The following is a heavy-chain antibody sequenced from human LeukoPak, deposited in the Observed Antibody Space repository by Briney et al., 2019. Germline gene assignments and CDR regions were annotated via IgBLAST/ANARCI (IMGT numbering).Heavy chain of an antibody. CDR3: ARGLGVGLSYYDFWSGYYPYFDY. J-gene: IGHJ4*02. CDR1: GGSISSGSYY. CDR2: IYTSGST. V-gene: IGHV4-61*02. Sequence: PSETLSLTCTVSGGSISSGSYYWSWIRQPAGKGLEWIGRIYTSGSTNYNPSLKSRVTISVDTSKNQFSLKLSSVTAADPAVYYCARGLGVGLSYYDFWSGYYPYFDYWGQGTLVTVSS. D-gene: IGHD3-3*01.